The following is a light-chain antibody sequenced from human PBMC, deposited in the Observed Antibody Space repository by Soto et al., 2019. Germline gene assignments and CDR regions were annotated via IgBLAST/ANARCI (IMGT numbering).Light chain of an antibody. CDR1: SSNIGSNT. Sequence: QSALTQPPSASGTPGQRVTISCSGSSSNIGSNTVNWYQQLPGTAPKLLIYSNNQRPSGVPDRFSGSKSCASASLAISRLQSDDEADYYCAAWDDRLNGYVFGTETKVTVL. J-gene: IGLJ1*01. CDR3: AAWDDRLNGYV. CDR2: SNN. V-gene: IGLV1-44*01.